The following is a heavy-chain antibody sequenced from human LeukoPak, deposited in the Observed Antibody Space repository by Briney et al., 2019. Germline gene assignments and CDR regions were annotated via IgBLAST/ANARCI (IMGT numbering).Heavy chain of an antibody. V-gene: IGHV1-18*04. CDR1: GYTFTNYG. CDR2: ISAHNGNT. Sequence: ASVKVSCKASGYTFTNYGLGWVRQAPGQGLEWMGWISAHNGNTNYAQNFRDRVTMTTDTSTTTTYMELRSLRSDDTAMYYCARTPTANIVLVKADFFEVWGQGTLVTVSS. J-gene: IGHJ4*02. CDR3: ARTPTANIVLVKADFFEV. D-gene: IGHD2-8*02.